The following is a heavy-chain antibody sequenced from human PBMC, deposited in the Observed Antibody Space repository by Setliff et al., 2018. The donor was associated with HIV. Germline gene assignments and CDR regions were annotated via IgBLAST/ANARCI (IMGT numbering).Heavy chain of an antibody. D-gene: IGHD4-17*01. CDR2: MHSGGST. V-gene: IGHV4-4*09. J-gene: IGHJ2*01. CDR3: ARPIPYGLDWYFDL. CDR1: GGSISRYY. Sequence: SETLSLTCTVSGGSISRYYWSWIRQSPGKGLEFIGYMHSGGSTNYNPSLETRVTLSVDTSKSQFSLKLTSVTASDTAMYYCARPIPYGLDWYFDLWGRGTLVTVSS.